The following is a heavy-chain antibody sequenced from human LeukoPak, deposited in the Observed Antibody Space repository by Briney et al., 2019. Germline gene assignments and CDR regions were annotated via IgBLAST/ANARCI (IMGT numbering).Heavy chain of an antibody. Sequence: SETLSLTCAVYGGSFSGYYWSWIRQPPGKGLEWIGEINHSGSTNYNPSLKSRVTISVDTSKNQFSLKLSSVTAADTAVYYCARAESRGWYFDLWGRGTLVTVSS. J-gene: IGHJ2*01. CDR3: ARAESRGWYFDL. CDR1: GGSFSGYY. V-gene: IGHV4-34*01. CDR2: INHSGST.